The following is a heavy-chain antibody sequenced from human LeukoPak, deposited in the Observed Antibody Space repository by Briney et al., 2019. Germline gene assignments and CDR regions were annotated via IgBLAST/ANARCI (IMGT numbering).Heavy chain of an antibody. CDR2: IYYSGST. CDR1: GGSISSGDYY. J-gene: IGHJ4*02. Sequence: SETLSLTCTVSGGSISSGDYYWSWIRQPPGKGLGWMGYIYYSGSTYYNPSLKSRVTMSVDTSKNQFSLKLSSVTAVDTAVYYCARTTSSGYSLFDYWGQGTLVTVSS. CDR3: ARTTSSGYSLFDY. V-gene: IGHV4-30-4*01. D-gene: IGHD3-22*01.